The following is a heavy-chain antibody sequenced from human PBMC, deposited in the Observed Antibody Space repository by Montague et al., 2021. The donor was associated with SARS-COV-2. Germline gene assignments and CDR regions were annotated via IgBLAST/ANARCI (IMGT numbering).Heavy chain of an antibody. V-gene: IGHV3-23*01. J-gene: IGHJ4*02. D-gene: IGHD1-14*01. CDR1: GFTLRSYG. CDR2: ISGSGSST. Sequence: SLRLSCAVSGFTLRSYGMTWVRQAPGKGLEWVSAISGSGSSTYYPDSVKGRFTISRDRSRNTLYLQVNSLRVEDTAVYYCASRPGEPYYYDYWGPGALVTVSS. CDR3: ASRPGEPYYYDY.